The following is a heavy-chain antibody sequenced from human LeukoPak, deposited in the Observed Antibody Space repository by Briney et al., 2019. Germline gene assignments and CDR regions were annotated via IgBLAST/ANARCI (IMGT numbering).Heavy chain of an antibody. CDR1: GLTFSSYG. CDR2: ISYDGSNK. J-gene: IGHJ3*02. CDR3: AKEQTPTRGSSWWTNDAFDI. V-gene: IGHV3-30*18. D-gene: IGHD6-13*01. Sequence: PGGSLRLSCAASGLTFSSYGMHWVRQAPGKGLEWVAVISYDGSNKYYADSVKGRFTISRDNSKNTLYLQMNSLRAEDTAVYYCAKEQTPTRGSSWWTNDAFDIWGQGTMVTVSS.